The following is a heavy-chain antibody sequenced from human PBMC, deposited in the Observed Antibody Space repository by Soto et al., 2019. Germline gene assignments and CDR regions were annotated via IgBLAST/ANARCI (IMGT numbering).Heavy chain of an antibody. D-gene: IGHD3-22*01. Sequence: QVQLVESGGGVVQPGGSLRLSCAVSGFIFSNYAMYWVRQAPGKGPDWVAVISNDGSNKDYADSVKGRFTISRDNSKNTLYLQMNSLKVEDTAMYYCARGDIVVNGPFDFCGQGTLVTVSS. J-gene: IGHJ4*02. CDR2: ISNDGSNK. V-gene: IGHV3-30-3*01. CDR3: ARGDIVVNGPFDF. CDR1: GFIFSNYA.